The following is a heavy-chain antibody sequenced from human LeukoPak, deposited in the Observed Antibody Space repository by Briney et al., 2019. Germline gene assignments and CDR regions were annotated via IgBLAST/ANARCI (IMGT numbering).Heavy chain of an antibody. Sequence: SETLSLTCTVSGGSISSYYWSWIRQPPGKGLEWIGYIYYSGSTNYNPSLKSRVTISVDTSKNQFSLKLSSVTAADTAVYYCAREAGYCSGGSCNNSDAFDIWGQGTMVTVSS. CDR2: IYYSGST. D-gene: IGHD2-15*01. CDR1: GGSISSYY. V-gene: IGHV4-59*12. J-gene: IGHJ3*02. CDR3: AREAGYCSGGSCNNSDAFDI.